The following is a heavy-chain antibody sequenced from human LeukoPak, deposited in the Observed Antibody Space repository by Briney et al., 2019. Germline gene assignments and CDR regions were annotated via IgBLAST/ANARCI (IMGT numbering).Heavy chain of an antibody. Sequence: SETLSLTCTVSGGSISSSSYYWGWIRQPPGKGLEWIGSIYYSGSTYYNPSLKSRVTISVDTSKNQFSLKLSSVTAADTAVYYCARQSVGATEYYDYWGQGTLVTVSS. J-gene: IGHJ4*02. CDR2: IYYSGST. CDR3: ARQSVGATEYYDY. CDR1: GGSISSSSYY. V-gene: IGHV4-39*01. D-gene: IGHD1-26*01.